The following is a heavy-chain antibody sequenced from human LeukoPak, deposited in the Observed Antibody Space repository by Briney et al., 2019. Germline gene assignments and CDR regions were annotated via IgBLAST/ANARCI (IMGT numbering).Heavy chain of an antibody. CDR2: IYPGDSDT. D-gene: IGHD2-2*02. CDR1: GSRFTSYW. CDR3: ARFGSSTSCNNPPCNWFDP. V-gene: IGHV5-51*01. J-gene: IGHJ5*02. Sequence: GESLKISCKGSGSRFTSYWIGWVRQLPGKGLEWMGIIYPGDSDTRYSPSFQGQVTISADKSISTAYLQWSSMKATDTAMYYCARFGSSTSCNNPPCNWFDPWGQGTLVTVSS.